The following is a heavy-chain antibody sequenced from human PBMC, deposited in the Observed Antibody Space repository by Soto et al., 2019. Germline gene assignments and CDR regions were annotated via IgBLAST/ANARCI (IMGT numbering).Heavy chain of an antibody. CDR3: AREGYSRGGQPQNYYYYGMDV. V-gene: IGHV1-69*13. J-gene: IGHJ6*02. Sequence: GASVKVSCKASGGTFSSYAISWVRQAPGQGLEWMGGIIPIFGTANYAQKFQGRVTITADESTSTAYMELSSLRSEDTAVYYCAREGYSRGGQPQNYYYYGMDVWGQGTTVTVSS. D-gene: IGHD3-22*01. CDR2: IIPIFGTA. CDR1: GGTFSSYA.